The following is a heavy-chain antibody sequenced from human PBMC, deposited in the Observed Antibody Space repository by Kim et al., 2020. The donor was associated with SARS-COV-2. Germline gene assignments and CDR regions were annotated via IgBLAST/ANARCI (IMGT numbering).Heavy chain of an antibody. D-gene: IGHD3-16*02. CDR3: AKDTKRIMITFGGVIAPNWFDP. CDR2: ISGDGGST. Sequence: GGSLRLSCAASGFTFDDYAMHWVRQAPGKGLEWVSLISGDGGSTYYADSVKGRFTIPRDNSKNSLYLQMNSLRTEDTALYYCAKDTKRIMITFGGVIAPNWFDPWGQGTLVTVSS. V-gene: IGHV3-43*02. CDR1: GFTFDDYA. J-gene: IGHJ5*02.